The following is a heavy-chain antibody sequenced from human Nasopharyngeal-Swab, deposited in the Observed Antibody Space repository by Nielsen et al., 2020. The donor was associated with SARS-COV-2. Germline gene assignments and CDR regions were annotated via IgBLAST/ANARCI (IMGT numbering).Heavy chain of an antibody. CDR3: ARAGYSSGWFNWFDP. CDR2: IIPILGIA. D-gene: IGHD6-19*01. Sequence: SVKVSCKASGGTFSRYAISWVRQAPGQGLEWMGGIIPILGIANYAQKFQGRVTITADKSTSTAYMELSSLRSDDTAVYYCARAGYSSGWFNWFDPWGQGTLVTVSS. V-gene: IGHV1-69*10. CDR1: GGTFSRYA. J-gene: IGHJ5*02.